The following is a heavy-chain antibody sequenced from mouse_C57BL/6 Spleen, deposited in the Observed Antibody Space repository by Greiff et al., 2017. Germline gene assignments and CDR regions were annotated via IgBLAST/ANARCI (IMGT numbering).Heavy chain of an antibody. D-gene: IGHD2-3*01. CDR1: GYTFTDYN. CDR2: INPNNGGT. J-gene: IGHJ2*01. CDR3: ARKGNDGYYFDY. Sequence: EVKLMASGPELVKPGASVKMSCKASGYTFTDYNMHWVKQSHGKSLEWIGYINPNNGGTSYNQKFKGKATLTVNKSSSTAYMELRSLTSEDSAVYYCARKGNDGYYFDYWGQGTTLTVSS. V-gene: IGHV1-22*01.